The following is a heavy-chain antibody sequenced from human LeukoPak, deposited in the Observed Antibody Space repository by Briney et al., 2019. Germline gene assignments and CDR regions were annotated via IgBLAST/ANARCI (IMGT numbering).Heavy chain of an antibody. CDR1: GYSFTSYW. D-gene: IGHD6-13*01. V-gene: IGHV5-51*01. Sequence: GEPLKVSCKGSGYSFTSYWIGWVRQMPGKGLEWMGIIYPGDSDTRYSPSFQGQVTISADKSISTAYLQWSSLKASDTAMYYCARQTAAAGSIDWFDPWGQGTLVTVSS. J-gene: IGHJ5*02. CDR3: ARQTAAAGSIDWFDP. CDR2: IYPGDSDT.